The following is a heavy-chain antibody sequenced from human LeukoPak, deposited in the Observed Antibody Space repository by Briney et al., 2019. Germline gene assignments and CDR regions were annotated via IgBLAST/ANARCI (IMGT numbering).Heavy chain of an antibody. CDR3: ARFGYCSGGSCYYFDY. V-gene: IGHV4-34*01. CDR2: INHSGST. D-gene: IGHD2-15*01. CDR1: GGSFSGYY. J-gene: IGHJ4*02. Sequence: SETLSLTCAVYGGSFSGYYWSWIRQPPGKGLEWIGEINHSGSTNYNPPLKSRVTISVDTSKNQFSLKLSSVTAADTAVYYCARFGYCSGGSCYYFDYWGQGTLVTVSS.